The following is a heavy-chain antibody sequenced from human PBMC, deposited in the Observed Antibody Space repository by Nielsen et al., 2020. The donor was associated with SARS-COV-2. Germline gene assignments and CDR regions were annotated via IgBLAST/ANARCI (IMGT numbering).Heavy chain of an antibody. CDR1: GFTFSAYA. D-gene: IGHD2-2*01. J-gene: IGHJ5*02. CDR3: ARETIDFTSSFVDI. Sequence: GGSLRLSCSASGFTFSAYAMQWVRQAPGQGLEYVFVINNNGVITYYTDSVKGRFTISRDNSRNTLYLQMSSLRYDDTAVYYCARETIDFTSSFVDIWGQGTLVTVSP. CDR2: INNNGVIT. V-gene: IGHV3-64D*08.